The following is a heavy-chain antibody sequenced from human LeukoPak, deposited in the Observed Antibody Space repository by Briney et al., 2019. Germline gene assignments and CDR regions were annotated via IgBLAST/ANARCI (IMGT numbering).Heavy chain of an antibody. CDR3: AKDKGRDGDY. D-gene: IGHD5-24*01. Sequence: PGGSMRLSCAASGFSFSNYGMHWVRQAPGKGLDWVAVISSDGSDKYYADSVKGRFTISRDNSKNTLYLQMNSLRAEDTAVYYWAKDKGRDGDYWGQGNLVTVSS. J-gene: IGHJ4*02. CDR1: GFSFSNYG. CDR2: ISSDGSDK. V-gene: IGHV3-30*18.